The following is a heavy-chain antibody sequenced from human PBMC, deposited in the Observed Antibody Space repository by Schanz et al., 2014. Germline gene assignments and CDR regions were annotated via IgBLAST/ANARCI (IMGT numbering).Heavy chain of an antibody. Sequence: QVQLQESGPGLVKSSETLSLTCTVSGGSISSFYWGWIRQPAGKGLEWIGRIYTSGSTNYNPSLKSRVTMSLDTSKNQSSLKLSSVTAADTAVYYCASALTTWGGMDVWGQGTTVTVSS. CDR1: GGSISSFY. J-gene: IGHJ6*02. D-gene: IGHD4-4*01. CDR3: ASALTTWGGMDV. V-gene: IGHV4-4*07. CDR2: IYTSGST.